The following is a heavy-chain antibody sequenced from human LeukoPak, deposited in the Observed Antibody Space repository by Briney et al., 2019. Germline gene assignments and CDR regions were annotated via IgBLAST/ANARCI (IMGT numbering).Heavy chain of an antibody. Sequence: PGGSLRLSCAASGFTFSSYGMHWVRQAPGKGLEWVAFIRYDGSNKYYADSVKGRFTISRDNSKNTLYLQMNSLRAEDTAVYYCARDQTEAATDVPYGMDVWGQGTTVTVSS. V-gene: IGHV3-30*02. CDR2: IRYDGSNK. J-gene: IGHJ6*02. CDR1: GFTFSSYG. D-gene: IGHD6-13*01. CDR3: ARDQTEAATDVPYGMDV.